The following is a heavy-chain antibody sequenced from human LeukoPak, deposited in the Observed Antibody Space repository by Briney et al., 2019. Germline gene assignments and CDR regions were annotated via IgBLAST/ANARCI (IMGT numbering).Heavy chain of an antibody. CDR1: GFTFSSYS. CDR3: ARPNTAMAYYYGMDV. D-gene: IGHD5-18*01. J-gene: IGHJ6*02. CDR2: ISSSSSYI. V-gene: IGHV3-21*04. Sequence: GGSLRLSCAASGFTFSSYSMNWVRQAPGKGLEWVSSISSSSSYIYYADSVKGRFTISRDNAKNSLYLQMNSLRAEDTAVYYCARPNTAMAYYYGMDVWGQGTTVTVSS.